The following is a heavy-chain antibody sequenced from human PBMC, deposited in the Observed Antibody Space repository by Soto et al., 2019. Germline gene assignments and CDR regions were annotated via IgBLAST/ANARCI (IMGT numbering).Heavy chain of an antibody. CDR1: GYTFTSYY. CDR3: ARGRLIAARPAYYYYYGMDV. CDR2: INPSGGST. Sequence: GASVKVSCKASGYTFTSYYMHWVRQAPGQGLEWMGIINPSGGSTSYAQKFQGRVTMTRDTSTSTVYMELSSLRSEDTAVYYCARGRLIAARPAYYYYYGMDVWGQGTTVTVSS. V-gene: IGHV1-46*01. J-gene: IGHJ6*02. D-gene: IGHD6-6*01.